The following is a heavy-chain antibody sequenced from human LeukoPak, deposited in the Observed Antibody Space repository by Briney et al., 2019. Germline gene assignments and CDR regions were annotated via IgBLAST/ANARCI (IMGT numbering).Heavy chain of an antibody. Sequence: GGSLRLSCAASGFTFSGYGMHWLRQAPGKGLEWVAVIPYDGSNKCYTDSVKGRFTISRDNSKNTLYLQMNSLRAEDTAVYYCAKNRVPTAITPDSWGQGTLVTVSS. V-gene: IGHV3-30*18. CDR2: IPYDGSNK. D-gene: IGHD1-1*01. CDR3: AKNRVPTAITPDS. CDR1: GFTFSGYG. J-gene: IGHJ5*01.